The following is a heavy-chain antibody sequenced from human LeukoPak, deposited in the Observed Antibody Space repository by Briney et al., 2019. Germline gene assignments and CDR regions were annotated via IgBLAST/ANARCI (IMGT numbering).Heavy chain of an antibody. J-gene: IGHJ4*02. CDR1: GGSISSYY. V-gene: IGHV4-59*08. D-gene: IGHD4-17*01. CDR3: VRYLKRKDDDDYRPCFDH. Sequence: SETLSLTCTVSGGSISSYYWRWIRQPPGKGLEWIGYIYDSGSTKYNPSLKSRVTISVDTSNDQFSLRLSSVTAADTAVYYCVRYLKRKDDDDYRPCFDHWGQGTLVTVSS. CDR2: IYDSGST.